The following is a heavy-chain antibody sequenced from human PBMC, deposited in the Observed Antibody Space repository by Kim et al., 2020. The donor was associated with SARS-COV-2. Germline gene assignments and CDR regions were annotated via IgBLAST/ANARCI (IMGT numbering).Heavy chain of an antibody. CDR2: IYSSGTT. J-gene: IGHJ4*02. CDR3: ARHDGGSAWYLFDY. V-gene: IGHV4-59*08. Sequence: SETLSLTCTVSGGSISSYYWSWIRQTPGKGLEWIGFIYSSGTTNYNPSLKSRVTISVDTSKNQFSLMLSSVTAADTAIYYCARHDGGSAWYLFDYWGQGTLVTVSS. CDR1: GGSISSYY. D-gene: IGHD6-19*01.